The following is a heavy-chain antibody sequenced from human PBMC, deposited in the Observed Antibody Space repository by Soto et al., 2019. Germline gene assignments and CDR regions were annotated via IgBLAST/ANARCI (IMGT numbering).Heavy chain of an antibody. CDR1: GGSISSSSYY. D-gene: IGHD6-19*01. Sequence: ETLSLTCTVSGGSISSSSYYWGWIRQPPGKGLEWIGSIYYSGSAYYNPSLKSRVTISVDTSKNQFSLKLSSVTAADTAVYYCAREVIAVAGRLDYWGQGTLVTVSS. CDR3: AREVIAVAGRLDY. CDR2: IYYSGSA. V-gene: IGHV4-39*02. J-gene: IGHJ4*02.